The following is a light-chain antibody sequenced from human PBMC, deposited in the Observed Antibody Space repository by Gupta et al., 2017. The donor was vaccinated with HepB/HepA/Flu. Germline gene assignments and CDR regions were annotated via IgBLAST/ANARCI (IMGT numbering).Light chain of an antibody. Sequence: DIQMTQSPSSLSASVGDRVTITCRASQGISSWLAWYQQKPEKAPKSLIYAASRLQSGVPSRFSGCGSPTDFTLTIISLQPEDFATFYSQRYNSYRLTFGPGTRLEIK. V-gene: IGKV1D-16*01. CDR3: QRYNSYRLT. J-gene: IGKJ5*01. CDR2: AAS. CDR1: QGISSW.